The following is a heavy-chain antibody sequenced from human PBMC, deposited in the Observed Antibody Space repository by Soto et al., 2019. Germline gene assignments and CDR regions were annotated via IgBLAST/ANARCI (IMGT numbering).Heavy chain of an antibody. J-gene: IGHJ5*01. Sequence: QVQLVQSGAEVKKPGASVKVSCKASGYTFTSYGIIWVRQAPGQGLEWMGWISAYNGNTNYAQKLQGRVTMTTDTSTSTAYMELRRLRSDDTAVYYCARDSPDDIVVVVAATSVFDFWGQGTLVTVSS. D-gene: IGHD2-15*01. CDR2: ISAYNGNT. V-gene: IGHV1-18*01. CDR1: GYTFTSYG. CDR3: ARDSPDDIVVVVAATSVFDF.